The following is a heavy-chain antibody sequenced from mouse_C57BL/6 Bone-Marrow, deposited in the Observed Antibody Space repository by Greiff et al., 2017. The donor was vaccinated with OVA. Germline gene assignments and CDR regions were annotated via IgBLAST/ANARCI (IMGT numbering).Heavy chain of an antibody. Sequence: QVQLQQPGAELVKPGASVKLSCKASGYTFTSYWMHWVKQRPGQGLEWIGMIHPNSGSTNYNEKFKSKATLTVDKSSSTAYMQLSSLTSEDSAVYYGARGGTAQASWFAYWGQGTLVTVSA. CDR2: IHPNSGST. J-gene: IGHJ3*01. V-gene: IGHV1-64*01. CDR1: GYTFTSYW. CDR3: ARGGTAQASWFAY. D-gene: IGHD3-2*02.